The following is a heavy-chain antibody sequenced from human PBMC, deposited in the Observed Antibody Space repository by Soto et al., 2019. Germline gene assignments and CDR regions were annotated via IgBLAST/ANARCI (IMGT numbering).Heavy chain of an antibody. J-gene: IGHJ4*02. Sequence: PSETLSLTCAVYGGSFSGYYWSWIRQPPGKGLEWIGEINHSGSTNYNPSLKSRVTISVDTSKNQFSLHLSSVTPEDTAVYYCAREFPYYVSSDSYLDYWGQGALVTVSS. CDR1: GGSFSGYY. V-gene: IGHV4-34*01. CDR3: AREFPYYVSSDSYLDY. CDR2: INHSGST. D-gene: IGHD3-16*01.